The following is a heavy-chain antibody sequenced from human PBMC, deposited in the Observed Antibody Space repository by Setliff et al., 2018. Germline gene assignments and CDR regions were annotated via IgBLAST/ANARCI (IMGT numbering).Heavy chain of an antibody. CDR1: GGSITSGSYY. J-gene: IGHJ4*02. CDR3: ARDNPIVGATDY. CDR2: LHTSGTT. V-gene: IGHV4-61*02. D-gene: IGHD1-26*01. Sequence: SQTLSLTCAASGGSITSGSYYWSWIRQPAGEGLEWIGRLHTSGTTVYNPSLKGRVTISADTSTNHFSLKLTSVTAADTAVYYCARDNPIVGATDYWGQGILVTVSS.